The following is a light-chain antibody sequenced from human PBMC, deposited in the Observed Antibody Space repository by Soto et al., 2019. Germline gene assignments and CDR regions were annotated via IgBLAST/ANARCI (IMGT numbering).Light chain of an antibody. Sequence: DIRVTQSPSSLSASVGDTVTITCRASHRIMNSLNWYQQKPGTAPNLLIYRASTLHSGVTSRFRGSGSGTDFSLTISSLQPEDSATYYCQQSFSPPCTFGQGTNLEI. CDR1: HRIMNS. CDR2: RAS. V-gene: IGKV1-39*01. J-gene: IGKJ2*02. CDR3: QQSFSPPCT.